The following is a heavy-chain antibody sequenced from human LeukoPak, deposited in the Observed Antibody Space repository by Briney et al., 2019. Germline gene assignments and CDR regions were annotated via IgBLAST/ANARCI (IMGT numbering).Heavy chain of an antibody. J-gene: IGHJ4*02. Sequence: SETLSLTCAVYGGSFSGYYWSWIRQPPGKGLEWIGEINHSGSTNYNPSLKSRVTISVDTSKNQFYLKLSSVTAADTAVYYCARGVSGWYIIGWGQGTLVTVSS. CDR2: INHSGST. V-gene: IGHV4-34*01. D-gene: IGHD6-19*01. CDR1: GGSFSGYY. CDR3: ARGVSGWYIIG.